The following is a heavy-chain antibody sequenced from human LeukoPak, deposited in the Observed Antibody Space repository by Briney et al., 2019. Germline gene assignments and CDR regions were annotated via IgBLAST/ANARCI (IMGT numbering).Heavy chain of an antibody. V-gene: IGHV4-34*01. Sequence: SDTLSLTCAVYGGSFSGYYLSWIRQAPGKGLEWIGEINHSGSTTYNPSLKSRVTISVDTSKNQFSLKLSSVTAADTAVYYCARGLGSWFDPWGQGTLVTVSS. CDR1: GGSFSGYY. CDR3: ARGLGSWFDP. J-gene: IGHJ5*02. CDR2: INHSGST.